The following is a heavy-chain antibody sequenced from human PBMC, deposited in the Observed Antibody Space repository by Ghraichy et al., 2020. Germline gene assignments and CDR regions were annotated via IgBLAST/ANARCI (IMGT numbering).Heavy chain of an antibody. V-gene: IGHV4-34*01. Sequence: LSLTCAVYGGSFSGYYWSWIRQPPGKGLEWIGEINHSGSTNYNPSLKSRVTISVDTSKNQFSLKLSSVTAADTAVYYCARGMSIYCSGGSCYSRPTYYFDYWGQGTLVTVSS. D-gene: IGHD2-15*01. J-gene: IGHJ4*02. CDR3: ARGMSIYCSGGSCYSRPTYYFDY. CDR2: INHSGST. CDR1: GGSFSGYY.